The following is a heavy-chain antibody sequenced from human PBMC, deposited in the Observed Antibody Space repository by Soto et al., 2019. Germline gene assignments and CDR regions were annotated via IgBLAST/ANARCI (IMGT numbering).Heavy chain of an antibody. J-gene: IGHJ5*02. Sequence: LSLTCTVSGGSISSSNYYGGWIRQPPGKGLEWIGSIYYSGSTYYNPSLKSRVTISVDTSKNQFSLKLSSVTAADTAVYYCATQEVGGSYVYTFDPWGQGTLVTVSS. CDR1: GGSISSSNYY. D-gene: IGHD1-26*01. CDR3: ATQEVGGSYVYTFDP. CDR2: IYYSGST. V-gene: IGHV4-39*01.